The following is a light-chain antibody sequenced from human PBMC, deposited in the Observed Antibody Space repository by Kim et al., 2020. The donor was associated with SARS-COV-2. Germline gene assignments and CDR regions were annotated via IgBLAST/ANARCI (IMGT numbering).Light chain of an antibody. Sequence: AIQMTQSPSSLSASVGDTVTITCRTSQGIRNDLAWFQQKAGKAPQLLIYGASSLHTGVPSRFSGSGSGTDFTLTISSLQPEDFATYYCLQHYKYPYTFGQGTKLDIK. CDR1: QGIRND. CDR2: GAS. V-gene: IGKV1-6*01. CDR3: LQHYKYPYT. J-gene: IGKJ2*01.